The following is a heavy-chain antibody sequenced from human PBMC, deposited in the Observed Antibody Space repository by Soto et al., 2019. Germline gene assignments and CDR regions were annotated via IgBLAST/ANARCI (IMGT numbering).Heavy chain of an antibody. CDR2: ISISGTTI. D-gene: IGHD3-22*01. J-gene: IGHJ4*02. Sequence: QVQLVESGGGLVKPGGSLRLSCAASGFTLSDYYMTWIRQAPGKGLEWVSDISISGTTIHYADSVRGRFTISRDNAKNSQWLQMNTLRAEDTAVYYCARFRGGGYYNFWGQGTLVTVSS. V-gene: IGHV3-11*01. CDR3: ARFRGGGYYNF. CDR1: GFTLSDYY.